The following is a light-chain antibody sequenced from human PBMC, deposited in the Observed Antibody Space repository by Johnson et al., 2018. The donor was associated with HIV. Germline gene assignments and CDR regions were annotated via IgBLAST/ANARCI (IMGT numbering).Light chain of an antibody. J-gene: IGLJ1*01. CDR1: SSNIGNNY. CDR2: DNN. V-gene: IGLV1-51*01. CDR3: GTWDSSLTSYV. Sequence: QAVLTQPPSVSAAPGQKFTISCSGSSSNIGNNYVSWYQQVPGTAPKLLIYDNNRRPSGIPDRFSGSKSGTSATLGITGLQTGDEADYYCGTWDSSLTSYVFGAGTKVTVL.